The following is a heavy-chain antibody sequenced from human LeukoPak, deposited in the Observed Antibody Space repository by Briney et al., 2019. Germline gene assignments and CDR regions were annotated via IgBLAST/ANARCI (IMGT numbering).Heavy chain of an antibody. CDR1: GDSINSRSYY. CDR2: LYYGGNT. D-gene: IGHD6-19*01. J-gene: IGHJ2*01. Sequence: PSETLSLTCTVSGDSINSRSYYWDWIRQPPGKGLEWIGNLYYGGNTHYNPSLKSRVTISADTSKNQFSLKLSSVTAADTAVYYCARVLEGSSGQHWYFDLWGRGTLVTVSS. V-gene: IGHV4-39*01. CDR3: ARVLEGSSGQHWYFDL.